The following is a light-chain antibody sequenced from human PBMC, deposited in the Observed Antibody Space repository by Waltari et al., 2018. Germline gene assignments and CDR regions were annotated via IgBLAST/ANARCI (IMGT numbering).Light chain of an antibody. J-gene: IGKJ4*01. V-gene: IGKV1-39*01. CDR2: AAS. Sequence: DIQMTQSPSSLSASVRDRVTITCRASQSISSYLNWYQQKPGKAPKLLIYAASSLQSGGPSRFSGSGSGTDFTLTISSLQPEDFATYYCQQSYSTPLTFGGGTKVEIK. CDR1: QSISSY. CDR3: QQSYSTPLT.